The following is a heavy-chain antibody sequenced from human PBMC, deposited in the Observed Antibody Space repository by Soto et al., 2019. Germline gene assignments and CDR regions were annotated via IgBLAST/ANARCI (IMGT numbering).Heavy chain of an antibody. Sequence: QVQLQESGPGLVKPSETLSLTCTVSGGFVNSDTHSWSWIRQTPGKRLEWIGSIYSGGSTTNPSLRSRVTMSVDTSKNQFSLKLRSVIVADTAVYHCARFVRSCSATTCSTRADVWGQGITVTVSS. J-gene: IGHJ6*02. V-gene: IGHV4-61*01. CDR3: ARFVRSCSATTCSTRADV. CDR2: IYSGGST. CDR1: GGFVNSDTHS. D-gene: IGHD2-2*01.